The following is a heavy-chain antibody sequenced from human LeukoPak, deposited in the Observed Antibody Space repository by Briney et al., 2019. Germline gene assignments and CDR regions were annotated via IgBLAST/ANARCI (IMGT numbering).Heavy chain of an antibody. CDR2: ISAYNGNT. CDR1: GYTFTSYG. CDR3: ARDAEPYYDFWSGYLVNWFDP. J-gene: IGHJ5*02. D-gene: IGHD3-3*01. V-gene: IGHV1-18*01. Sequence: GASVKVSCKASGYTFTSYGISWVRQAPGQGLEWMGWISAYNGNTNYAQKLQGRVTMTTDTSTSTAYMELRSLRSDDTAVYYCARDAEPYYDFWSGYLVNWFDPWGQGTLVTVSS.